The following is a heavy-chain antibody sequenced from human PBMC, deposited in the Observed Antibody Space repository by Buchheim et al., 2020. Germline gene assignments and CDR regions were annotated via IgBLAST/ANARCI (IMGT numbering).Heavy chain of an antibody. D-gene: IGHD3-3*01. CDR2: IWYDGSNK. CDR3: ARDRSLNYDFWSGYYYYYGMDV. Sequence: QVQLVESGGGVVQPGGSLRLSCAASGFTFSSYGMHWVRQAPGKGLEWVAVIWYDGSNKYYADSVKGRFTISRDNSKNTLYLRMNSLRAEDTAVYYCARDRSLNYDFWSGYYYYYGMDVWGQGTT. V-gene: IGHV3-33*01. CDR1: GFTFSSYG. J-gene: IGHJ6*02.